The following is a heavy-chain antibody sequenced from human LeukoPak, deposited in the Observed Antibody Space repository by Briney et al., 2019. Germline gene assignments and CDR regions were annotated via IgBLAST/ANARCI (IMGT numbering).Heavy chain of an antibody. CDR3: AKDYDSSGNNWFDP. CDR2: ISGSGGST. D-gene: IGHD3-22*01. CDR1: GLTFSGSA. V-gene: IGHV3-23*01. Sequence: PGGSLRLSCAASGLTFSGSAMSWVRQAPGKGLEWVSAISGSGGSTYYADSVKGRFTISRDNSKNTLYLQMNSLRAEDTAVYYCAKDYDSSGNNWFDPWGQGTLVTVSS. J-gene: IGHJ5*02.